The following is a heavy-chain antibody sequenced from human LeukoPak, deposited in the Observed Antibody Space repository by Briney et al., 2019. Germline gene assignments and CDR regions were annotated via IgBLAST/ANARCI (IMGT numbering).Heavy chain of an antibody. CDR3: AADGMVRGASGYFDY. D-gene: IGHD3-10*01. CDR2: IVVGSGNT. Sequence: ASVKVSCKASGFTFTSSAMQWVRQARGQRLEWIGWIVVGSGNTNYAQKFQERVTITRDMSTSTACMELSSLRSEDTAVYYCAADGMVRGASGYFDYWGQGTLVTVSS. CDR1: GFTFTSSA. J-gene: IGHJ4*02. V-gene: IGHV1-58*02.